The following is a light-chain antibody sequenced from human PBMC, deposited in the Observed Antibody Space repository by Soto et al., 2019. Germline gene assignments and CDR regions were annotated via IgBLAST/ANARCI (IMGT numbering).Light chain of an antibody. CDR1: QSVGRNY. CDR3: QQYATSRSVT. J-gene: IGKJ5*01. V-gene: IGKV3-20*01. CDR2: SAS. Sequence: EVGVTQSPGTLSLSTVEKATXSCRXSQSVGRNYLALYHQKPGQTPRVVIYSASGRADGIPHRFSGSWFEAYFTLTISRLGPEDFAVCCCQQYATSRSVTFGQETFLEVK.